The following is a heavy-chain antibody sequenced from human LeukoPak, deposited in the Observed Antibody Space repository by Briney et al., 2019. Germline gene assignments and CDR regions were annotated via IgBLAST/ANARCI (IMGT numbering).Heavy chain of an antibody. J-gene: IGHJ3*02. Sequence: SETLSLTGTVSGGSISSYYWSWIRQPPGKGLEWIGYIYYSGSTNYNPSLKSRVTISVDTSKNQFSLKLSSVTAADTAVYYCARVYYDFWSGYYTDDAFDIWGQGTMVTVSS. CDR2: IYYSGST. CDR1: GGSISSYY. CDR3: ARVYYDFWSGYYTDDAFDI. V-gene: IGHV4-59*01. D-gene: IGHD3-3*01.